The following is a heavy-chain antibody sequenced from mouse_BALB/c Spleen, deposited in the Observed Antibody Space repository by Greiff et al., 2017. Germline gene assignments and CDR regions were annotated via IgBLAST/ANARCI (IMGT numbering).Heavy chain of an antibody. V-gene: IGHV1-9*01. CDR2: ILPGSGNT. Sequence: QVHVKQSGAELMKPGASVKISCKATGYTFSSYWIEWVKQRPGHGLEWIGEILPGSGNTNYNEKFKAKATFTADTSSNTAYMQLSSLTSEDSAVYYCARGDYDHYAMDYWGQGTSVTVSS. CDR1: GYTFSSYW. D-gene: IGHD2-4*01. CDR3: ARGDYDHYAMDY. J-gene: IGHJ4*01.